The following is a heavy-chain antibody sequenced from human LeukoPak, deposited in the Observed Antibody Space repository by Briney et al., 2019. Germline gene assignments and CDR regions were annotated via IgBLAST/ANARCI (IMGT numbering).Heavy chain of an antibody. CDR1: GFTFSNFG. V-gene: IGHV3-23*01. CDR3: APIYYPSLGF. Sequence: PGGSLRLSCAVSGFTFSNFGMSWARQAPGKGLEWVSAIGSSGSDTYYADSVKGRFTISRDNSQNTLYLQMNSLRAEDTAIYYCAPIYYPSLGFWGQGTLVTVSS. D-gene: IGHD3-22*01. J-gene: IGHJ4*02. CDR2: IGSSGSDT.